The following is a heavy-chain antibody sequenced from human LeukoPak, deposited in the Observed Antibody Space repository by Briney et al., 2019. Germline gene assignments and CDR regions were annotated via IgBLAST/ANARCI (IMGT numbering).Heavy chain of an antibody. Sequence: PGGSLRLSCAASGFTVNSKYMSWVRQAPGKGLEWLSVMYSGGSAYYADSVKGRFTISRDNSKNTLYLQMNSLRAEDTAVYYCAKGGAIFGHYMDVWGKGTTVTVSS. CDR1: GFTVNSKY. CDR2: MYSGGSA. CDR3: AKGGAIFGHYMDV. D-gene: IGHD3-3*01. J-gene: IGHJ6*03. V-gene: IGHV3-53*05.